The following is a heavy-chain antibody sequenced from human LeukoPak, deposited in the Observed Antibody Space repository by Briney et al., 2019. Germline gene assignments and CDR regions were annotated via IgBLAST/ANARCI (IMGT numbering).Heavy chain of an antibody. CDR3: ARGLLWYRNWFDP. CDR2: IDHSGST. J-gene: IGHJ5*02. V-gene: IGHV4-34*01. CDR1: GGSFSGYY. D-gene: IGHD3-10*01. Sequence: PSETLSLTCAVYGGSFSGYYWSWIRQPPGKGLEWIGEIDHSGSTNYNPSLKSRVTISVDTSKNQFSLKLSSVTAADTAAYYCARGLLWYRNWFDPWGQGTLVTVSS.